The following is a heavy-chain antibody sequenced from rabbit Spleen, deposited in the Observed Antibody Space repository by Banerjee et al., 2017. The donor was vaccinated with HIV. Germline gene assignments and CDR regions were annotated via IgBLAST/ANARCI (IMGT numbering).Heavy chain of an antibody. CDR2: IAGSSGGFT. J-gene: IGHJ6*01. CDR1: GFSLSNNYV. V-gene: IGHV1S40*01. Sequence: QSLEESGGDLVKPGASLTLTCKASGFSLSNNYVMCWVRQAPGKGLEWISCIAGSSGGFTYSATWATGRFTCSKTSSTTVTLQMTRLTVADTATYFCARDSGTSFSSYGMDLWGPGTLVTVS. D-gene: IGHD8-1*01. CDR3: ARDSGTSFSSYGMDL.